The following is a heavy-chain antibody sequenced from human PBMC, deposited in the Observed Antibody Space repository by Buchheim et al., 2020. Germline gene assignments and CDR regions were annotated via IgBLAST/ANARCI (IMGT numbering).Heavy chain of an antibody. CDR2: INHSGST. CDR3: ARVFDSGGYPEKYYGLDV. CDR1: GGSFSGYY. D-gene: IGHD3-22*01. J-gene: IGHJ6*02. Sequence: QVRLLQWGAGLLKPSETLSLTCAVYGGSFSGYYWTWIRQPPGKGLEWIGEINHSGSTNYSPSLKSRVTISVDTSKNQFSFKLRSVTAADTASYYCARVFDSGGYPEKYYGLDVWGQGTT. V-gene: IGHV4-34*01.